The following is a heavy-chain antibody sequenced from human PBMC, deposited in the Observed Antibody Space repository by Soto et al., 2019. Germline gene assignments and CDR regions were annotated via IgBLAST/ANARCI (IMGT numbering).Heavy chain of an antibody. CDR3: AKDRQVSGFYYYGMDV. J-gene: IGHJ6*02. CDR2: ISGSGGST. V-gene: IGHV3-23*01. CDR1: GFTFSSYA. Sequence: GGSLRLSCAASGFTFSSYAMSWVRQAPGKGLEWVSAISGSGGSTYYTDSVKGRFTISRDNSKNTLYLQMNSLRAEDTAVYYCAKDRQVSGFYYYGMDVWGQGTTVTVSS. D-gene: IGHD1-1*01.